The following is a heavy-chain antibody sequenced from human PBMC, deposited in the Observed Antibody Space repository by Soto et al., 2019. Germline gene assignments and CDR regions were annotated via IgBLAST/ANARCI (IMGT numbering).Heavy chain of an antibody. CDR1: GYSFTSYW. D-gene: IGHD6-13*01. CDR3: ARHALIAAAGTYYYYGMDV. Sequence: PGESLKISCKGSGYSFTSYWISWVRQMPRKGLGWMGRIDLSDSYTNYSPSFQGHVTISADKSISTAYLQWSSLKASDTAMYYCARHALIAAAGTYYYYGMDVWGQGTTVTV. J-gene: IGHJ6*02. V-gene: IGHV5-10-1*01. CDR2: IDLSDSYT.